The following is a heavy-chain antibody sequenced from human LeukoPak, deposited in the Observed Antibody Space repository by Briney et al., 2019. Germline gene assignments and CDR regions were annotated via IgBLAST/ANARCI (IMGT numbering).Heavy chain of an antibody. D-gene: IGHD6-13*01. V-gene: IGHV3-23*01. Sequence: PGGSLRLSCAASGFTFSSYAMTWVRQTPGKGLEWVSGISGSGSSTYYADSVKGRFTISRDNSKITLYLDMNSLRAEDTAIYYCAKDFYTNNWYSDYWGQGTLVTVSS. J-gene: IGHJ4*02. CDR1: GFTFSSYA. CDR2: ISGSGSST. CDR3: AKDFYTNNWYSDY.